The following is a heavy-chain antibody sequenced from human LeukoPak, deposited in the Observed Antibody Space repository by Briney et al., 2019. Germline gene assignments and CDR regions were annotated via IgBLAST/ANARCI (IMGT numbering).Heavy chain of an antibody. D-gene: IGHD2-15*01. CDR2: FSYTGST. J-gene: IGHJ6*02. CDR3: AREVEGMDV. V-gene: IGHV4-59*01. CDR1: GGSITTDF. Sequence: SETLSLTCTISGGSITTDFWSWIRQPPGKGLEWIGYFSYTGSTTYNPSLKSRATISTDTSQNRFSLKLNSVTAADTAMYYCAREVEGMDVWGQGTTVTVSS.